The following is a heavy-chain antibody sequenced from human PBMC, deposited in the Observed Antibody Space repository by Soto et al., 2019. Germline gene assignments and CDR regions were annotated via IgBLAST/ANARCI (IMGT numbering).Heavy chain of an antibody. J-gene: IGHJ4*02. D-gene: IGHD2-2*02. V-gene: IGHV1-18*04. CDR3: ARDIDYTIDY. Sequence: QVQLVQSGGEVREPGALVKVSCKSSGYTFSNYGISWVRQAPGQGLEWMGWIHGYNGNTQYAQKFQGRLSVTTDTSTDTAYMELRSLRSDDTAVYYCARDIDYTIDYWGQGTRVTVSS. CDR2: IHGYNGNT. CDR1: GYTFSNYG.